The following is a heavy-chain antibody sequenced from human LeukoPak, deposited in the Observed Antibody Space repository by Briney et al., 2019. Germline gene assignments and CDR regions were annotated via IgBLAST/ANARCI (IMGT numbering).Heavy chain of an antibody. D-gene: IGHD2-21*02. CDR2: IQSNGRER. V-gene: IGHV3-7*01. CDR3: ARGGGDCTCPAY. Sequence: GGSLRLSCVASGFTFSNYYMSWVRQAPGKGLEWVANIQSNGRERYNVDSVRGRFTISRDNAKSSLSLQMNTLGVEDTAVYYCARGGGDCTCPAYWGQGTLVTVSS. J-gene: IGHJ4*02. CDR1: GFTFSNYY.